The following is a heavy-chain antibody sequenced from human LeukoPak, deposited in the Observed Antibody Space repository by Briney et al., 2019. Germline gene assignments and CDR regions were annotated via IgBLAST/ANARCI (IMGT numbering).Heavy chain of an antibody. Sequence: SQTLSLTCTVSGGSISSGSYYWSWIRQPAGKGLEWIGRIYTSGSTNYNPSLKGRVTISVDTSKNQFSLKLSSVTAADTAVYYCARESSSSWYVLLDYWGQGTLVTVSS. CDR1: GGSISSGSYY. CDR3: ARESSSSWYVLLDY. D-gene: IGHD6-13*01. J-gene: IGHJ4*02. V-gene: IGHV4-61*02. CDR2: IYTSGST.